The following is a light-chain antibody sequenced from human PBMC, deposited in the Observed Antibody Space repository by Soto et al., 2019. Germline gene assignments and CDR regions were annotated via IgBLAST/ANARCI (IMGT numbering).Light chain of an antibody. CDR2: AAS. Sequence: DIQMTQSPSFLSASVGDRVTITCRASQGIRNSLAWYQNKPGKVPKLLIYAASTLYSGVSSRFSGSGSGTDFNLTIGSLQPEDVAVYYCQKHSSVPFTFGGGNKVEIK. V-gene: IGKV1-27*01. CDR1: QGIRNS. CDR3: QKHSSVPFT. J-gene: IGKJ4*01.